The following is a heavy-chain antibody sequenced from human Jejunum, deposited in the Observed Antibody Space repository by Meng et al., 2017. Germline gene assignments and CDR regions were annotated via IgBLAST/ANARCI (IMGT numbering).Heavy chain of an antibody. CDR1: PCAVSSPDYH. Sequence: PALWPPSGPSSLTCTASPCAVSSPDYHWGWIRPPPGNGLEWIGYAGANFQSGTNHNPSLKSRVTISLDTSKNQFSLKLTSVNAADTAVYYCARDYWGSLDYWGQGILVTVSS. J-gene: IGHJ4*02. CDR3: ARDYWGSLDY. V-gene: IGHV4-61*08. CDR2: AGANFQSGT. D-gene: IGHD3-16*01.